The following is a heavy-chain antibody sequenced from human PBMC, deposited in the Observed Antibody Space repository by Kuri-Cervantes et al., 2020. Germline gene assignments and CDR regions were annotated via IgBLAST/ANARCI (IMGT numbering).Heavy chain of an antibody. CDR3: AKGTLSGGNYYFDY. CDR1: GLSFSTCS. Sequence: LSLTCAASGLSFSTCSVNWVRQAPGKGLESVSAITGSGGSTYYIDSVRGRFTISRDNSKNTLYLQMNSLRAEDTAIYYCAKGTLSGGNYYFDYWGQGTLVTVSS. J-gene: IGHJ4*02. D-gene: IGHD4-23*01. V-gene: IGHV3-23*01. CDR2: ITGSGGST.